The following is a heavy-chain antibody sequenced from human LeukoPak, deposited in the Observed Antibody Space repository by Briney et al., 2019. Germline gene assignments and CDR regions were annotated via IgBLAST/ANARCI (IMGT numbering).Heavy chain of an antibody. V-gene: IGHV1-69*05. CDR1: GGAFSSYA. J-gene: IGHJ4*02. D-gene: IGHD2-15*01. Sequence: SVKVSCKASGGAFSSYAISWVRQAPGQGLEWMGRIIPIFGTANYAQKFQGRVTITTDESTSTAYMELSSLRSEDTAVYYCAAASGDCSGGSCAGYWGQGTLVTVSS. CDR3: AAASGDCSGGSCAGY. CDR2: IIPIFGTA.